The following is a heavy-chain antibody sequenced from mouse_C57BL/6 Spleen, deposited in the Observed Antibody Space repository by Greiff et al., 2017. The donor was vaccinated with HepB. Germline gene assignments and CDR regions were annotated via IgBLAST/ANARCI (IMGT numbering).Heavy chain of an antibody. D-gene: IGHD2-2*01. CDR1: GYTFTDYE. CDR2: IDPETGGT. Sequence: QVQLQQSGAELVRPGASVTLSCKASGYTFTDYEMHWVMQTPVHGLEWIGAIDPETGGTAYNQKFKGKAILTADKSSSTAYMELRSLTSEDSAVYYCTRSYYGYDRRFFDYWGQGTTLTVSS. V-gene: IGHV1-15*01. J-gene: IGHJ2*01. CDR3: TRSYYGYDRRFFDY.